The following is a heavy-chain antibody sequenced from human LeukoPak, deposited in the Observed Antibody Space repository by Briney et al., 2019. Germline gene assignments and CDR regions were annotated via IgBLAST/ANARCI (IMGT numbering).Heavy chain of an antibody. Sequence: SETLSLTCAVYGGSFSGYYWSWIRQPPGKGLEWIGEINHSGSTNYNPSLKSRVTISVDTSKNQFSLKLSSVTAADTAVCYCARRMDPIDYWGQGTLVTVSS. CDR1: GGSFSGYY. CDR2: INHSGST. CDR3: ARRMDPIDY. V-gene: IGHV4-34*01. D-gene: IGHD2-15*01. J-gene: IGHJ4*02.